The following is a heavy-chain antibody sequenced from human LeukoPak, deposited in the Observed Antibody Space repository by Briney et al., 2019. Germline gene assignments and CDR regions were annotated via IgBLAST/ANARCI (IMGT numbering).Heavy chain of an antibody. D-gene: IGHD3-22*01. J-gene: IGHJ5*02. CDR3: ARDPPWEYDSSGHEFDP. Sequence: ASVKVSCKASGYTFTSYGISWVRQAPGQGLEWMGWISAYNGNTNYAQKLQGRVTMTTDTSTSTAYMELRSLRSDDTAVYYCARDPPWEYDSSGHEFDPWGQGTLVTVSS. V-gene: IGHV1-18*01. CDR1: GYTFTSYG. CDR2: ISAYNGNT.